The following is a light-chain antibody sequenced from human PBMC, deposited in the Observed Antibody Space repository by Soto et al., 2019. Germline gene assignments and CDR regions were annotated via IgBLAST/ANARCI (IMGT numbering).Light chain of an antibody. CDR2: AAS. CDR1: QGIRND. J-gene: IGKJ1*01. CDR3: LQHSTYPLT. Sequence: DLQMTQFPSSLSASVGDRVTITCRASQGIRNDLGWYQQKPGKAPKRLIYAASSLQSGVPSRFSGSGAGTEFTLAISSLQPEDSATFYCLQHSTYPLTFGQGTKVEIK. V-gene: IGKV1-17*01.